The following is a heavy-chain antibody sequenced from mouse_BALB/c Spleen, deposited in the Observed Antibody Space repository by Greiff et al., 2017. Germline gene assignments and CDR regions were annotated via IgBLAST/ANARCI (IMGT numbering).Heavy chain of an antibody. CDR1: GFSLTGYG. CDR3: ARVDYYGSRADYAMDY. V-gene: IGHV2-6-7*01. CDR2: IWGDGST. Sequence: VKLMESGPGLVAPSQSLSITCTVSGFSLTGYGVNWVRQPPGKGLEWLGMIWGDGSTDYNSALKSRLSISKDNSKSQVFLKMNSLQTDDTARYYCARVDYYGSRADYAMDYWGQGTSVTVSS. J-gene: IGHJ4*01. D-gene: IGHD1-1*01.